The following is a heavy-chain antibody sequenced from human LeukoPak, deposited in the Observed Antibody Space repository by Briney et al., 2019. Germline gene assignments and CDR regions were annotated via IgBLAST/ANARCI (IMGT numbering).Heavy chain of an antibody. CDR1: GFTFSSYS. J-gene: IGHJ4*02. D-gene: IGHD6-19*01. Sequence: PGGSLRLSCAASGFTFSSYSMNWVRQAPGKGLEWVSFISSSSSYIYYADSVKGRFTISRDNAKNSLYLQMNSLRAEDTAVYYCARGVGYSSGWFDYWGQGTLVTVSS. CDR2: ISSSSSYI. V-gene: IGHV3-21*01. CDR3: ARGVGYSSGWFDY.